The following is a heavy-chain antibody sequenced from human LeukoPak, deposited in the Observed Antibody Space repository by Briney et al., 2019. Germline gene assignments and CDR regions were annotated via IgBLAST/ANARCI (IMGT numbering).Heavy chain of an antibody. V-gene: IGHV3-74*01. Sequence: PGGSLRLSCAASEFSFSTYWMHWVRQIPGKEPVWVSRINSDGSITVYADSVKGRFTVSKDNAKNMLYLQMTSLRADDTATYYCASDSPSNGLDVWGQGTTVTVSS. CDR2: INSDGSIT. J-gene: IGHJ6*02. CDR1: EFSFSTYW. CDR3: ASDSPSNGLDV.